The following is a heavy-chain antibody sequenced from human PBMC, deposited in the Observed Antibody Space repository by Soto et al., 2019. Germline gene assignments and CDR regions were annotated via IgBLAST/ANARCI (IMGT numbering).Heavy chain of an antibody. J-gene: IGHJ4*02. CDR1: GDSVSTNNVT. CDR3: ARNEGSGYDYFFDF. V-gene: IGHV6-1*01. CDR2: TFYRSKYYY. D-gene: IGHD5-12*01. Sequence: QVQLQQSGPGLVKPSQTLSLTCTISGDSVSTNNVTWNWIRQSPSRGLEWLGRTFYRSKYYYDYALSVKGRITINADTSKNQFSRQMNSVTPEDTAVYYCARNEGSGYDYFFDFWGQGLLVTVSS.